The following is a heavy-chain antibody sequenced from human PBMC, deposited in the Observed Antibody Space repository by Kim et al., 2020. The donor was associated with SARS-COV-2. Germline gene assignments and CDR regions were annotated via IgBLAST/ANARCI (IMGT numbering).Heavy chain of an antibody. Sequence: GGSLRLSCAASGFTFQDFVITWVRQAPGKGLEWVSSITGGGDNIFYADSVKGRFFISRDNAKNSVHQELNSLGAEDTALYYCVRWLDGRGSIFQYWGQGTPVTVSS. CDR2: ITGGGDNI. CDR3: VRWLDGRGSIFQY. CDR1: GFTFQDFV. J-gene: IGHJ1*01. D-gene: IGHD3-9*01. V-gene: IGHV3-21*06.